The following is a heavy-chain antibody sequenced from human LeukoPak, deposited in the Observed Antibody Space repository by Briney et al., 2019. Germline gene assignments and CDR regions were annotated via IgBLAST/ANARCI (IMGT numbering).Heavy chain of an antibody. CDR3: ATNGFDI. CDR2: ISNDGGIT. Sequence: GGSLRLSCAACGFTFSRYAMKWVRQAPGKGLEYVSGISNDGGITYHANAVKGRFTVSRDNSKNTLYLQMCNLRAEDMTVYCCATNGFDIWGQGTTVTVSS. V-gene: IGHV3-64*01. CDR1: GFTFSRYA. J-gene: IGHJ3*02.